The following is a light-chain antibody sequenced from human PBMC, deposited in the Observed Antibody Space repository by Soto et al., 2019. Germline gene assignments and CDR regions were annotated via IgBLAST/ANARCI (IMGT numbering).Light chain of an antibody. CDR1: SGSIASNY. J-gene: IGLJ1*01. V-gene: IGLV6-57*04. CDR2: EDN. CDR3: QSYDSSVYV. Sequence: NFMLTQPHSVSESPGKTVTISCTRSSGSIASNYVQWYQQRPGSAPIIVIYEDNQRPSGVPDRFSGSIDSSSNSASLTISGLKTEDEADFYCQSYDSSVYVFETGTKVTVL.